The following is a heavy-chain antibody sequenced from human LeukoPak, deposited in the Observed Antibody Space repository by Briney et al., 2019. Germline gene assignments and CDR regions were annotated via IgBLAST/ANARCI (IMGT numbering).Heavy chain of an antibody. V-gene: IGHV3-23*01. CDR1: GFTFSSYA. CDR2: ISGSGGST. CDR3: AKDPRDIVVVPAANYYYYYYYMDV. Sequence: PGGSLRLSCAASGFTFSSYAMSWVRQAPGKGLEWVSAISGSGGSTYYADSVKGRFTISRDNSKNTLYLQMNSLRAEDTAVYYCAKDPRDIVVVPAANYYYYYYYMDVWGKGTTVTISS. J-gene: IGHJ6*03. D-gene: IGHD2-2*01.